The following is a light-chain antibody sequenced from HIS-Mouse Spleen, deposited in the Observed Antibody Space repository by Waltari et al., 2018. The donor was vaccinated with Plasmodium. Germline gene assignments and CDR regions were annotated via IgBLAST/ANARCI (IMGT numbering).Light chain of an antibody. CDR3: QAWDSSTVV. Sequence: SYELTQPPSVSVSPGQTASITCSGDNLGDKFACWYQQQPGQSPVLVIYQDSKRPAGSPGRLSGSNTGNTATLTIGGTQAMDEADYYCQAWDSSTVVFGGGTKLTVL. V-gene: IGLV3-1*01. CDR2: QDS. J-gene: IGLJ2*01. CDR1: NLGDKF.